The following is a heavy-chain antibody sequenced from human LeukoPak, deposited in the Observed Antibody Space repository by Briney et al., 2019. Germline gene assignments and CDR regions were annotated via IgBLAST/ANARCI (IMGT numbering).Heavy chain of an antibody. Sequence: GGSLRLSCAASGFTFSSYGMHWVRQAPGKGLEWVAVISYDGSNKYYADSVKGRFTISRDNSKNTLYLQMNSLRAEDTAVYYCAKDPGSSGWIGDYYYYYYGMDVWGKGTTVTVSS. D-gene: IGHD6-19*01. CDR3: AKDPGSSGWIGDYYYYYYGMDV. J-gene: IGHJ6*04. CDR1: GFTFSSYG. V-gene: IGHV3-30*18. CDR2: ISYDGSNK.